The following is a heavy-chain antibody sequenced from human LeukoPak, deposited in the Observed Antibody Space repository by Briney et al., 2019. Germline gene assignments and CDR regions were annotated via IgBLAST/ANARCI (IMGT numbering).Heavy chain of an antibody. D-gene: IGHD3-10*01. CDR3: ASRPFGELQDY. V-gene: IGHV4-59*10. Sequence: SETLSLTCAVYGGSFSGYYWSWIRQPAGKGLEWIGRIYTSGSTNYNPSLKSRVTMSVDTSKNQFSLKLSSVTAADTAVYYCASRPFGELQDYWGQGTLVTVSS. CDR2: IYTSGST. CDR1: GGSFSGYY. J-gene: IGHJ4*02.